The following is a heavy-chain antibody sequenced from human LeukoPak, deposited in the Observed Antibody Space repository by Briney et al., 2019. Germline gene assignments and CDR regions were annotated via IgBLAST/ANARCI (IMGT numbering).Heavy chain of an antibody. CDR3: ARVRGWAGLDAFNI. CDR1: GGSFNGFY. D-gene: IGHD6-19*01. CDR2: INEGEYT. J-gene: IGHJ3*02. Sequence: PSETLFLTCAVHGGSFNGFYWNWIRQPPGKGLEWIGEINEGEYTNYNPSLESRVTISLDTSKNQFSLRLTSVTAADTAVYYCARVRGWAGLDAFNIWGQGTMVTVSS. V-gene: IGHV4-34*01.